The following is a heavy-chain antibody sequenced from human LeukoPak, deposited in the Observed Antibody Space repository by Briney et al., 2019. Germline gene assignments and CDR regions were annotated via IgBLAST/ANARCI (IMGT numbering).Heavy chain of an antibody. CDR3: ARDEYNWNVDAFDI. CDR2: IKEDGSEK. CDR1: GGSFSGYY. D-gene: IGHD1-20*01. J-gene: IGHJ3*02. V-gene: IGHV3-7*01. Sequence: ETLSLTCAVYGGSFSGYYWSWVRQAPGKGLEWVANIKEDGSEKYYVDSVKGRFTISRDNAKNSLYLQMNSLRAEDTAVYYCARDEYNWNVDAFDIWGQGTVVTVSS.